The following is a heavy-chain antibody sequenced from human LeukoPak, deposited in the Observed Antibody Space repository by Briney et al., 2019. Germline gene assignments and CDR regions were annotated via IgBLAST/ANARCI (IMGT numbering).Heavy chain of an antibody. CDR2: IYTSGST. CDR1: GGSISSGSYY. V-gene: IGHV4-61*02. Sequence: SQTLSLTCTVSGGSISSGSYYWRWIRQPAGKGLEWIGRIYTSGSTNYNPSLKSRVTISVDTSKNQFSLKLSSVTAADTAVYYCARGGWDLYYMDVWGKGTTVTVSS. D-gene: IGHD6-19*01. J-gene: IGHJ6*03. CDR3: ARGGWDLYYMDV.